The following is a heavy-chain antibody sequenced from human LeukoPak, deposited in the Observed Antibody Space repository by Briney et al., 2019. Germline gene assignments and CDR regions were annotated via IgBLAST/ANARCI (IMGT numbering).Heavy chain of an antibody. D-gene: IGHD4-17*01. J-gene: IGHJ5*02. V-gene: IGHV1-2*02. CDR1: GYTFTGYY. CDR3: ARVSNDYGDYGNWFDP. Sequence: WASVKVSCKASGYTFTGYYMHWVRQAPGQGLEWMGWINPNSGGTNYAQKLQGRVTMTTDTSTSTAYMELRSLRSDDTAVYYCARVSNDYGDYGNWFDPWGQGTLVTVS. CDR2: INPNSGGT.